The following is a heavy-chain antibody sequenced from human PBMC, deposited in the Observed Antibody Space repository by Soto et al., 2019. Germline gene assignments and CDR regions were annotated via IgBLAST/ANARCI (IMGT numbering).Heavy chain of an antibody. CDR2: IKSRSDGGTT. V-gene: IGHV3-15*01. D-gene: IGHD2-8*01. Sequence: GGSLRLSCAASGFAFTNALMSWVRQAPGTGLEWVGRIKSRSDGGTTDYAAPVNGRFTISRDDSKNTLYLEMSSLKTEDTAVYYCTTDCIGSCPNVDVWGQGTTITFSS. J-gene: IGHJ6*02. CDR1: GFAFTNAL. CDR3: TTDCIGSCPNVDV.